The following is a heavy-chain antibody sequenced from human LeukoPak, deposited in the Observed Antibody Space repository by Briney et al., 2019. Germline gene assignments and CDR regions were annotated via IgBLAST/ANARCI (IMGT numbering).Heavy chain of an antibody. V-gene: IGHV3-23*01. CDR3: AKVGYSSGWYSRYYYYYGMDV. J-gene: IGHJ6*02. CDR1: GFTFSSYA. CDR2: ISGSGGST. D-gene: IGHD6-19*01. Sequence: GRSLRLSCAASGFTFSSYAMSWVRQAPGKGLEWVSAISGSGGSTYYADSVKGRFTISRDNPKNTLYLQMNSLRAEDTAVYYCAKVGYSSGWYSRYYYYYGMDVWGQGTTVTVSS.